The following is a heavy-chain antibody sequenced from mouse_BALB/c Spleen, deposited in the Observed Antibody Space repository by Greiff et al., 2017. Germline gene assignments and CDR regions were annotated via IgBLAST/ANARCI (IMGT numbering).Heavy chain of an antibody. CDR1: GYSFTSYW. CDR3: TRRGYDGYYGYFDY. CDR2: IYPSDSYT. V-gene: IGHV1S126*01. J-gene: IGHJ2*01. Sequence: VKLVESGADLAKPGASVKMSCKASGYSFTSYWINWVKQRPGQGLEWIGNIYPSDSYTNYNQKFKDKATLTVDKSSSTAYMQLSSPTSEDSAVYYCTRRGYDGYYGYFDYWGQGTTLTVSS. D-gene: IGHD2-3*01.